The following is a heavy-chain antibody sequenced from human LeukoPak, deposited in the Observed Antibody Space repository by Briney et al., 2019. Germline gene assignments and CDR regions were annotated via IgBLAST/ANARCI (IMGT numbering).Heavy chain of an antibody. CDR1: GFTFSDYY. V-gene: IGHV3-11*01. CDR3: ARARAPDITMIVVV. CDR2: ISSSGSTI. J-gene: IGHJ4*02. D-gene: IGHD3-22*01. Sequence: GGSLRLSCVASGFTFSDYYMSWIRQAPGKGLEWVSYISSSGSTIYYADSVKGRFTISRDNAKNSLYLQMNSLRAEDTAVYYCARARAPDITMIVVVWGQGTLVTVSS.